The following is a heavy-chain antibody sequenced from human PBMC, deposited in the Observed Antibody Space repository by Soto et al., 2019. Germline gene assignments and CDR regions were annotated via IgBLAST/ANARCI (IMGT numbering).Heavy chain of an antibody. CDR3: ARGSYYSGWV. D-gene: IGHD6-19*01. Sequence: SQTLSLTCAISGDSVSSTSAAWICIMQSPSRGLEWLGRTYYRSKWYSDYAVSVKSRITINPDTSKNQFSLQLNSVTPEDTAVYYCARGSYYSGWVWGQGTLVTVSS. J-gene: IGHJ4*02. CDR2: TYYRSKWYS. CDR1: GDSVSSTSAA. V-gene: IGHV6-1*01.